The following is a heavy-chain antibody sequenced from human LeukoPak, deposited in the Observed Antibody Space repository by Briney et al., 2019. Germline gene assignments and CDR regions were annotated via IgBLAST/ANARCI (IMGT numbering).Heavy chain of an antibody. J-gene: IGHJ4*02. D-gene: IGHD3-3*01. CDR1: GGSISSGGYY. CDR2: IYHSGST. CDR3: ARGTTIFGVARRGTPFDY. Sequence: SETLSLTCTVSGGSISSGGYYWSWIRQPPGKGLEWIGYIYHSGSTYYNPSLKSRVTISVDRSKNQFSLKPSSVTAADTAVYYCARGTTIFGVARRGTPFDYWGQGTLVTVSS. V-gene: IGHV4-30-2*01.